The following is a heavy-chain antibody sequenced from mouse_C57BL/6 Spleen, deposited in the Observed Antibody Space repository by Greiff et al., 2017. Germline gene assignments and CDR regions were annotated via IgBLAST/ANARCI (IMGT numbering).Heavy chain of an antibody. Sequence: VQLKESGAELARPGASVKMSCKASGYTFTSYTMHWVKQRPGQGLEWIGYINPSSGYTKYNQKFKDKATLTADKSSSTAYMQLSSLTSEDSAVYYCARKGVYSNSHFDYWGQGTTLTVSS. CDR3: ARKGVYSNSHFDY. CDR2: INPSSGYT. J-gene: IGHJ2*01. D-gene: IGHD2-5*01. CDR1: GYTFTSYT. V-gene: IGHV1-4*01.